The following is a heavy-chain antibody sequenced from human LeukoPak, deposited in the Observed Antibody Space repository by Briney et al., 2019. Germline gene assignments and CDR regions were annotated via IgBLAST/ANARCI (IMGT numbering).Heavy chain of an antibody. CDR3: ARDRDSRGYYYPY. V-gene: IGHV3-30-3*01. D-gene: IGHD3-22*01. CDR2: ISYDGSNK. J-gene: IGHJ4*02. Sequence: GGSLRLSCAASGFTFSSYAMHWVRQAPGKGLEWVVVISYDGSNKYYADSVKGRFTISRDNSKNTLYLQMNSLRAEDTAVYYCARDRDSRGYYYPYWGQGTLVTVSS. CDR1: GFTFSSYA.